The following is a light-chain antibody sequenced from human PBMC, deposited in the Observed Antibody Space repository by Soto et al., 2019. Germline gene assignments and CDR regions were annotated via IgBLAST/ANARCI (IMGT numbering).Light chain of an antibody. V-gene: IGKV1-5*01. J-gene: IGKJ4*01. Sequence: DIQMTQSPSTLSASVGDRVTITCRANQSISDWLAWYQQKPGKAPKLLIYDASNLESGVPSRFSGSGSGTEFTLTINRLQPDDFATYYCQQYNSSPLTFGGGTKMEIK. CDR1: QSISDW. CDR2: DAS. CDR3: QQYNSSPLT.